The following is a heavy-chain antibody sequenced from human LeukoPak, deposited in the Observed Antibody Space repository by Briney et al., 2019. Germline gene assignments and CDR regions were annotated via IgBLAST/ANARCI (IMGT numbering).Heavy chain of an antibody. CDR2: IRQDGDTK. J-gene: IGHJ4*02. CDR3: ARSLPYGTTWYGRSDF. Sequence: GGSLRLSCAASGFPFNAYWMTWVRQAPGKGLEWVANIRQDGDTKYYVDSVKGRFTNSRDNAMNSLYLQMNSLRAEDTAIYYCARSLPYGTTWYGRSDFWGQGTLVTVSS. V-gene: IGHV3-7*03. D-gene: IGHD6-13*01. CDR1: GFPFNAYW.